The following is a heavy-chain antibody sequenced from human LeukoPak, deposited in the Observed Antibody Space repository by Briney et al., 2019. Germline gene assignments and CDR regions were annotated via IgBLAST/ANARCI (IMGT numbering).Heavy chain of an antibody. CDR1: GGSISSYY. Sequence: SETLSLTCTVSGGSISSYYWSWIRQPPGKGLEWIGYIYYSGSTNYDPSLKSRVTISLDTSKNQFSLKLSSVTAADTAVYYCARAPGYSSSWYNYWGQGTLVTVSS. D-gene: IGHD6-13*01. J-gene: IGHJ4*02. CDR2: IYYSGST. CDR3: ARAPGYSSSWYNY. V-gene: IGHV4-59*01.